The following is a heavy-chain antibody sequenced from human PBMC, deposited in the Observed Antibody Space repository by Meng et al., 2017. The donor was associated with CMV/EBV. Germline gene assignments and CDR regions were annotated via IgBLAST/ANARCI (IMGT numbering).Heavy chain of an antibody. CDR3: ARNVTH. CDR2: IYSGGST. CDR1: GFTFSSYA. V-gene: IGHV3-53*01. Sequence: GESLKISCAASGFTFSSYAMHWVRQAPGKGLEWVAVIYSGGSTYYADSVKGRLTIHRDKYKNTVYLEINSRRAEDRAVYYCARNVTHWGQETLVTVSS. J-gene: IGHJ4*02. D-gene: IGHD1-14*01.